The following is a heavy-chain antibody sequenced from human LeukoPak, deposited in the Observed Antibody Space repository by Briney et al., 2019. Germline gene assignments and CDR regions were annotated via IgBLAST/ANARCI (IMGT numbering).Heavy chain of an antibody. V-gene: IGHV4-59*12. CDR2: IYYSGST. CDR3: ASLSSTSCS. Sequence: SETLSLTCTVSGGSISSYYWSWIRQPPGKGLEWIGYIYYSGSTNYNPSLKSRVTISVDTSKNQFSLKLSSVTAADTAVYYCASLSSTSCSWGQGTLVTVSS. D-gene: IGHD2-2*01. CDR1: GGSISSYY. J-gene: IGHJ4*02.